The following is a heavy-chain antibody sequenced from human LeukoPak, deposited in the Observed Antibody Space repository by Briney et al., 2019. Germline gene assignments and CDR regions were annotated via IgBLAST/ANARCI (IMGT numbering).Heavy chain of an antibody. CDR1: GFTFSSYA. J-gene: IGHJ4*02. D-gene: IGHD3-22*01. CDR2: ISYDGSNK. CDR3: ARAQYYYDSSGLNI. Sequence: GRSLRLSCAASGFTFSSYAMHWVRQAPGKGLEWVAVISYDGSNKYYADSVKGRFTISRDNSKNTLYLQMNSLRAEDTAVYYCARAQYYYDSSGLNIWGQGTLVTVSS. V-gene: IGHV3-30-3*01.